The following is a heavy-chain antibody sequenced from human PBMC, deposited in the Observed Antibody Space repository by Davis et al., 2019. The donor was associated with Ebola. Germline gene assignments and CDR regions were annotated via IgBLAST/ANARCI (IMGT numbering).Heavy chain of an antibody. CDR1: GDSVSSGG. CDR2: TYYNSKWYN. J-gene: IGHJ6*04. V-gene: IGHV6-1*01. CDR3: ARGWLRVGMDV. Sequence: PSETLSLTCVISGDSVSSGGWNWIRQSPSRGLEWLGRTYYNSKWYNDYAVSVKSRITINPDTSKNQFSLQLNSVTPEDTALYYCARGWLRVGMDVWGEGTTVTVPS. D-gene: IGHD5-18*01.